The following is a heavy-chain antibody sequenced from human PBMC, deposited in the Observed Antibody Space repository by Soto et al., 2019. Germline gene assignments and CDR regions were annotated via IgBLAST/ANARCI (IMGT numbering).Heavy chain of an antibody. J-gene: IGHJ5*02. CDR3: AGAATGGFDP. D-gene: IGHD1-26*01. CDR2: ISSSSTYI. Sequence: PGGSLRLSCAASGFTFSTYSMNWVRQAPGKGLEWVSSISSSSTYIYYADSVRGRFTISRDNTKNSLYLQMDSLRAEDTAVYYCAGAATGGFDPWGQGTLVTVS. V-gene: IGHV3-21*01. CDR1: GFTFSTYS.